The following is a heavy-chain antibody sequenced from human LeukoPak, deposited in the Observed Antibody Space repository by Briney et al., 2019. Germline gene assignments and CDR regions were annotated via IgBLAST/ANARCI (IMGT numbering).Heavy chain of an antibody. CDR1: GFTFSSYA. CDR3: ERVPDY. V-gene: IGHV3-23*01. D-gene: IGHD2-2*01. CDR2: ISDSGGST. Sequence: GGSLRLSCAASGFTFSSYAMSWVRQAPGEGLEWVSAISDSGGSTYYADSVKGRFTISRDNSKNTLYLQMNSLRAEDTALYSCERVPDYWGQGTLVTVSS. J-gene: IGHJ4*02.